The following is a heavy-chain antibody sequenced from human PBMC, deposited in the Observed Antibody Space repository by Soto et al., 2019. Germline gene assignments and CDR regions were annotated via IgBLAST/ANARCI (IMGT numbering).Heavy chain of an antibody. CDR1: GFTFKNYD. J-gene: IGHJ4*02. CDR3: AKDRQFRSYYESAGHYNN. D-gene: IGHD3-9*01. CDR2: ISGSGAIT. Sequence: VQLLESGGGLVQPGGSLRLSCVASGFTFKNYDMRWVRQAPGEGLEWVSGISGSGAITYYADSVRGRFTISRDNSKNTLYLQLNSLGAEDTAVYYCAKDRQFRSYYESAGHYNNWGQGTLVTVSS. V-gene: IGHV3-23*01.